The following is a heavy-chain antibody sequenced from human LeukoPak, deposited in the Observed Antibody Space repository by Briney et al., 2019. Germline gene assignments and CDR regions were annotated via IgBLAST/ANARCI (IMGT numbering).Heavy chain of an antibody. Sequence: GGSLRLSCAASGFTFSSYWMTWVRQAPGKGLEWVAVVSFDGSNEKYADSVRGRFTISRDNSKKMLYLQMNSLSREDTAVYYCVRGVGYTLLSWGQGTLVTVSS. J-gene: IGHJ5*02. D-gene: IGHD1-1*01. V-gene: IGHV3-30*03. CDR1: GFTFSSYW. CDR3: VRGVGYTLLS. CDR2: VSFDGSNE.